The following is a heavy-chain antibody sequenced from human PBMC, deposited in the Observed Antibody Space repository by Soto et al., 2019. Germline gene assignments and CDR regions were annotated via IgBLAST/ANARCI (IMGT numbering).Heavy chain of an antibody. J-gene: IGHJ4*02. CDR3: ARYSGSYWHYLDF. Sequence: PXESLKICFKGSGYSFSSHWIAWVRQMPEKGLEWIGTIYPGDSDTKYSSAFRGHVTISADTSVSTAYLQWRSLEATDSAIYYCARYSGSYWHYLDFWGQGTLVTVSS. CDR2: IYPGDSDT. CDR1: GYSFSSHW. V-gene: IGHV5-51*01. D-gene: IGHD1-26*01.